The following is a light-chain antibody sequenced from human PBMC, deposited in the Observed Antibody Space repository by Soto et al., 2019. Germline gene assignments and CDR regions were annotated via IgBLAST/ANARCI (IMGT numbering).Light chain of an antibody. J-gene: IGLJ1*01. CDR3: CSYAGSYNDV. V-gene: IGLV2-11*01. CDR2: DVS. Sequence: QSALTQPRSVSGSPGQSVTISCTGTSSDVGAYNYVSWYQQHPGKAPKVRIYDVSKRPSGVPDRFSGSKSGTTASLTISGLQADDEADYYCCSYAGSYNDVFGSGTKVTVL. CDR1: SSDVGAYNY.